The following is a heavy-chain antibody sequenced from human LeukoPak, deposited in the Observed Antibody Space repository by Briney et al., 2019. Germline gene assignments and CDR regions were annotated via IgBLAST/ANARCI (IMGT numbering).Heavy chain of an antibody. CDR1: GYSFTSYW. D-gene: IGHD6-6*01. CDR3: ARQKSSNDPFDF. CDR2: IYPHDSDT. V-gene: IGHV5-51*01. Sequence: EESLKISCKGSGYSFTSYWIGWVRQMPGKGLEWMGIIYPHDSDTTYSPSFQGQVTISADKSINTAYLQWSGLRASDTAIYYCARQKSSNDPFDFWGQGTLVTVSS. J-gene: IGHJ4*02.